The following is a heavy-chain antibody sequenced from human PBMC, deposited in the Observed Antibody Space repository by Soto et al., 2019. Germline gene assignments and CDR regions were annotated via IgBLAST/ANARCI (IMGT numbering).Heavy chain of an antibody. J-gene: IGHJ5*01. CDR1: GLSVSTYN. CDR3: ARDRCYDGTCYSASDS. D-gene: IGHD2-15*01. CDR2: ISTTSFTI. V-gene: IGHV3-48*02. Sequence: GGSLELGSAASGLSVSTYNMDWVRQTPGKRPEWIAYISTTSFTIYYADSVKGRFTISRDNDRNSLYLEMNSLRDEDTAVYYCARDRCYDGTCYSASDSWGQGTLVTLSS.